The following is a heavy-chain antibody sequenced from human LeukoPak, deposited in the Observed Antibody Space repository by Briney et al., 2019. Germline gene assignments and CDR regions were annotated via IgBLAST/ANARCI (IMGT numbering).Heavy chain of an antibody. CDR3: ARAGYYYDSSGYLGY. Sequence: SETLSLICTVSGGSISSSSYYWGWIRQPPGKGLEWIGSIYYSGSTYYNPSPKSRVTISVDTSKNQFSLKLSSVTAADTAVYYCARAGYYYDSSGYLGYWGQGTLVTVSS. D-gene: IGHD3-22*01. CDR1: GGSISSSSYY. V-gene: IGHV4-39*07. CDR2: IYYSGST. J-gene: IGHJ4*02.